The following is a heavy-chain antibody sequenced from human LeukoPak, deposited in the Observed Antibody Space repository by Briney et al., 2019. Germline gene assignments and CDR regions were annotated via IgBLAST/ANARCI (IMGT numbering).Heavy chain of an antibody. CDR3: ASYGCSSTSCYGPPDL. J-gene: IGHJ2*01. Sequence: PSGTLSLTCAVSGYSISSGYYWGWIRQPPGKGLEWIGSIYHSGSTYYNPSLKSRVTISVDTSKNQFSLKLSSVTAADTAVYYCASYGCSSTSCYGPPDLWGRGTLVTVSS. CDR2: IYHSGST. D-gene: IGHD2-2*01. V-gene: IGHV4-38-2*01. CDR1: GYSISSGYY.